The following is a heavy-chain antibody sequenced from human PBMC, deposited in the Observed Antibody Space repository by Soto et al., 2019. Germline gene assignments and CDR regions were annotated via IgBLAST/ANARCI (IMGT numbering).Heavy chain of an antibody. J-gene: IGHJ4*02. D-gene: IGHD4-17*01. CDR3: AHHTEYGDYLGY. CDR2: IYWDDDK. CDR1: GFSLSTSGVG. V-gene: IGHV2-5*02. Sequence: QITLKESGPTLVKPTQTLTLTCTFSGFSLSTSGVGVGWIRQPPGKALEWLALIYWDDDKRYSPSLKSRLTIXKXXSKNQVVLTMTNMDPVDTATYYCAHHTEYGDYLGYWGQGTLVTVSS.